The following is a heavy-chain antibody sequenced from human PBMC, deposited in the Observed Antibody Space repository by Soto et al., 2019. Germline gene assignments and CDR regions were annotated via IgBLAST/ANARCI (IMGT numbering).Heavy chain of an antibody. Sequence: GGSLRLSCAASGFTFSSYGMHWVRQAPGKGLEWVAVISYDGSNKYYADSVKGRFTISRDNSKNTSFLQMNSLRVDDTAIYYCTTRILNGVSWASLGPWGQGTLVTVSS. D-gene: IGHD3-16*01. J-gene: IGHJ5*02. CDR3: TTRILNGVSWASLGP. CDR2: ISYDGSNK. V-gene: IGHV3-30*03. CDR1: GFTFSSYG.